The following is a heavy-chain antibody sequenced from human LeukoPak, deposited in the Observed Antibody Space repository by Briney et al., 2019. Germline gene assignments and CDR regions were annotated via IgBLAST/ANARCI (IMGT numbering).Heavy chain of an antibody. Sequence: GGSLRLSCAASGFTFSSYAVNWVRQAPGQGLEWVSGINASGIGTPYSDSVKGRFTISRDNSTSTLYMQLDRLRSEDTAIYYCAKKNSGPNPFDFWGQGTRVTVSS. CDR3: AKKNSGPNPFDF. J-gene: IGHJ4*02. D-gene: IGHD1-14*01. CDR2: INASGIGT. V-gene: IGHV3-23*01. CDR1: GFTFSSYA.